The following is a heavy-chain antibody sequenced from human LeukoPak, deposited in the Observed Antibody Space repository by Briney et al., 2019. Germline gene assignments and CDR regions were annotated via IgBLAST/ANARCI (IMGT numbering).Heavy chain of an antibody. CDR1: GYSISSGYF. CDR2: IYHSGST. CDR3: ARAREPLIHTYYFEY. Sequence: SETLSLTCSVSGYSISSGYFWGWIRQPPGKGLDGFGRIYHSGSTYYDPSLKSRVTISVDKSRNQFSLKLNSVTAADTAVYYCARAREPLIHTYYFEYWGQGTLVTVSS. D-gene: IGHD1-26*01. V-gene: IGHV4-38-2*02. J-gene: IGHJ4*02.